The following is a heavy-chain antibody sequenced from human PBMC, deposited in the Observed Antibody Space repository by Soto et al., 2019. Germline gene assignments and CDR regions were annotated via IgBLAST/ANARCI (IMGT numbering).Heavy chain of an antibody. CDR2: FDPEDGKI. V-gene: IGHV1-24*01. CDR3: ATCTIFGVGHFTGFDP. J-gene: IGHJ5*02. D-gene: IGHD3-3*01. Sequence: ASVKVSCKASGYIFINYYIHWVRQAPGQGLEWIGSFDPEDGKIIYAQKFQGRVTMTEDTSTYTAYMELSSLRSEDTAVYYCATCTIFGVGHFTGFDPWGQGTLVTVSS. CDR1: GYIFINYY.